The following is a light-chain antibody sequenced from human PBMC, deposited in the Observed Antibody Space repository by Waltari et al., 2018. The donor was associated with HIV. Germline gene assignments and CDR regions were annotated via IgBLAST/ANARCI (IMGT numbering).Light chain of an antibody. V-gene: IGKV4-1*01. Sequence: DIVMTQSPDSLPVSLGERATLNCKSSRPILFSSDNRNYLAWYQHTPRQPPKFLISWASTRESGVPDRFSGSGSGTDFTLTITRLQAEDVAVYHCQQYFRIPPTFGGGTKVEIK. CDR2: WAS. J-gene: IGKJ4*01. CDR1: RPILFSSDNRNY. CDR3: QQYFRIPPT.